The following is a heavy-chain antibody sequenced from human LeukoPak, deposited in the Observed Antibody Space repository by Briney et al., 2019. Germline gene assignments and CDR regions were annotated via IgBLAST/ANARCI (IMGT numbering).Heavy chain of an antibody. D-gene: IGHD3-22*01. CDR3: ARVSHYYDSSGYYYVRAFDI. J-gene: IGHJ3*02. CDR1: GGSISSYY. Sequence: SETLSLTCAVSGGSISSYYWSWIRQPAGKGLEWIGRISTSGSTNYNPSLKSRVTMSVDTSNNQFSLKLSSVTAADTAVYYCARVSHYYDSSGYYYVRAFDIWGQGTMVTVSS. V-gene: IGHV4-4*07. CDR2: ISTSGST.